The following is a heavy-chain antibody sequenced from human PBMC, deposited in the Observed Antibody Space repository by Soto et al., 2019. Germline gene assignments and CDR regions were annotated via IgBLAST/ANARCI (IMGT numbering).Heavy chain of an antibody. V-gene: IGHV3-11*01. CDR1: GLTLSDYY. Sequence: GGSLRLSCVASGLTLSDYYMTWIRQAPGRGLEWVAYISSNTKMIFYPDSLKGRFTISRDNAKNALFLDMSGLRVEDTATYYCAGSGPIPAYDSSGYRKYGFSVWGQGTQVTVSS. CDR3: AGSGPIPAYDSSGYRKYGFSV. CDR2: ISSNTKMI. D-gene: IGHD3-22*01. J-gene: IGHJ1*01.